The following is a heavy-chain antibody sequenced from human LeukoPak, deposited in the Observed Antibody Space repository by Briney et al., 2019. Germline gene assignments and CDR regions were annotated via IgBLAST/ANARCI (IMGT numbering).Heavy chain of an antibody. J-gene: IGHJ5*02. CDR2: IYYSGST. CDR3: ARATSVGAKDP. Sequence: SETLSLTCTVSGGSISSYYWSWIRQPPGKGLEWIGYIYYSGSTNYNPSLKSRVTISVDTSKNQFSLKLSSVTAADTAVYYCARATSVGAKDPWGQGTLVTVSS. CDR1: GGSISSYY. D-gene: IGHD1-26*01. V-gene: IGHV4-59*01.